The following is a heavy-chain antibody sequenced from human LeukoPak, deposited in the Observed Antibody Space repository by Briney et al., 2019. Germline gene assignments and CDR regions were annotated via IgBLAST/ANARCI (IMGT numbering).Heavy chain of an antibody. CDR3: AKAHKIYDSSGYDY. Sequence: PGGSLRLSCAASGFTFSSYSMNWVRQAPGKGLEWVSSISSSSSYIYYADSVKGRFTISRDNAKNSLYLQMNSLRAEDTAMYYCAKAHKIYDSSGYDYWGQGTLVTVSS. V-gene: IGHV3-21*04. CDR2: ISSSSSYI. CDR1: GFTFSSYS. J-gene: IGHJ4*02. D-gene: IGHD3-22*01.